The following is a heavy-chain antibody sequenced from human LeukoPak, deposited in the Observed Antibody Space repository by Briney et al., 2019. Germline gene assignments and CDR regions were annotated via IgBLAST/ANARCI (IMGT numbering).Heavy chain of an antibody. D-gene: IGHD3-22*01. CDR3: ARAFTYYYDSSGYYIYY. J-gene: IGHJ4*02. CDR2: MNPNSGNT. V-gene: IGHV1-8*01. Sequence: GASVKVSCKASGYTFTSFDINWVRQATGQGLEWMGWMNPNSGNTGYAQKFQGRVTMTRDTSTSTVYMELSSLRSEDTAVYYCARAFTYYYDSSGYYIYYWGQGTLVTVSS. CDR1: GYTFTSFD.